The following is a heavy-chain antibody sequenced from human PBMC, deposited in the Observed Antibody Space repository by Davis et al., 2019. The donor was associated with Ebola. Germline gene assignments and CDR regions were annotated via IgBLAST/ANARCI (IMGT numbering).Heavy chain of an antibody. Sequence: AASVKVSCKASGYTFTRYGITWVRQAPGQGLEWMAWISAYNGKTNYAQKFQGRVTITTDTSTSTAYMELRSLRSDDTAVYYCARDIAMIRGGWFDHWGQGTLVSVSS. D-gene: IGHD3-16*01. J-gene: IGHJ5*02. CDR2: ISAYNGKT. CDR1: GYTFTRYG. V-gene: IGHV1-18*01. CDR3: ARDIAMIRGGWFDH.